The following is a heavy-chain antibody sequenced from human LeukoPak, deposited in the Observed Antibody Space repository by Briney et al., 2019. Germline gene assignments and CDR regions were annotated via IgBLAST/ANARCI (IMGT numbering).Heavy chain of an antibody. CDR1: GGSISSSNW. D-gene: IGHD6-19*01. CDR2: IYHSGST. V-gene: IGHV4-4*02. Sequence: SGTLSLTCAVSGGSISSSNWWSWVRQPPGKGLEWIGEIYHSGSTNYNPSLKSRVTISVDKSKNQFSLKLSSVTAADTAVYYCASSGWSVAYWYFDLWGRGTLVTVSS. CDR3: ASSGWSVAYWYFDL. J-gene: IGHJ2*01.